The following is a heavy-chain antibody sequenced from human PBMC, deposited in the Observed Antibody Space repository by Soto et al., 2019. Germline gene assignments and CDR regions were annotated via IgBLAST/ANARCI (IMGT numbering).Heavy chain of an antibody. CDR2: IIPIFCTA. D-gene: IGHD6-13*01. CDR1: GGTFSSYA. CDR3: ARDLGYSSSWYGDYYFDY. Sequence: SVKVSCKASGGTFSSYAISWVRQAPGQGLEWMGGIIPIFCTANYAQKFQGRVTITADESTSTAYMELSSLRSEDTAVYYCARDLGYSSSWYGDYYFDYWGQGTLVTVSS. J-gene: IGHJ4*02. V-gene: IGHV1-69*13.